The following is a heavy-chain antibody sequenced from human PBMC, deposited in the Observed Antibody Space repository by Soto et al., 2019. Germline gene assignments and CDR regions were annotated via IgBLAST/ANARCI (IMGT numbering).Heavy chain of an antibody. CDR1: GFVFRNLT. CDR3: AKIMIQGVLVDALDV. V-gene: IGHV3-23*01. CDR2: ISFNGGVI. Sequence: DVQLLESGGGVVQPGGSLRLSCAASGFVFRNLTMNWVRQAPGKGLEYVAIISFNGGVIFDADSVRGRFTISRDNAKNIVYLDMTNRRPEDSGVYYCAKIMIQGVLVDALDVWGRGTTVTVS. D-gene: IGHD3-10*01. J-gene: IGHJ6*02.